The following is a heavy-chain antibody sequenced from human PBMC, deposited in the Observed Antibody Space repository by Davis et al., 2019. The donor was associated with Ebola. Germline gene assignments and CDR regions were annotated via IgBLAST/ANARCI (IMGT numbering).Heavy chain of an antibody. CDR3: ARDSRYFDWLFHSDGWFDP. V-gene: IGHV3-74*01. J-gene: IGHJ5*02. D-gene: IGHD3-9*01. CDR2: INSDGSST. Sequence: GESLKISCAASGFTFDDYTMHWVRQAPGKGLVWVSRINSDGSSTSYADSVKGRFTISRDNAKNTLYLQMNSLRAEDTAVYYCARDSRYFDWLFHSDGWFDPWGQGTLVTVSS. CDR1: GFTFDDYT.